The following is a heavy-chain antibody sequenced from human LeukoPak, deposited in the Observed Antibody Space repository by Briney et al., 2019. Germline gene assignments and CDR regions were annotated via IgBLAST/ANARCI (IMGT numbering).Heavy chain of an antibody. Sequence: SETLSLTCAVYGGSFSGYYWSWIRQPPGKGLEWIGEINHSGSTNYNPSLKSRVTISVDTSKNQFSLKLSSVTAADTAVYYCAGRIGFNASAWYIWFDPWRQGTLIIV. D-gene: IGHD2-8*02. CDR1: GGSFSGYY. V-gene: IGHV4-34*01. J-gene: IGHJ5*02. CDR3: AGRIGFNASAWYIWFDP. CDR2: INHSGST.